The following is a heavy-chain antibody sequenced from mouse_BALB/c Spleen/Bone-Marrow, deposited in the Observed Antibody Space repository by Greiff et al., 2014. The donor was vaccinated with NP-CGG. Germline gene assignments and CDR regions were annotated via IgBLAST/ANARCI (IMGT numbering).Heavy chain of an antibody. J-gene: IGHJ3*01. D-gene: IGHD3-1*01. Sequence: VQLKHSGAELVKPGASVKLSCTASGFNIKDTYMHWVKQRPEQGLEWIGRIDPANGNTKYDPKFQGKATITADTSSNTAYLQLSSLTSEDTAVYYCARRAARATGFAYWGQGTLVTVSA. CDR2: IDPANGNT. V-gene: IGHV14-3*02. CDR1: GFNIKDTY. CDR3: ARRAARATGFAY.